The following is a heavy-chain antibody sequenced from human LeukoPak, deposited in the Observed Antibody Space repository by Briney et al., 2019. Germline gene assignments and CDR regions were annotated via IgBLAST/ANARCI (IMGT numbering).Heavy chain of an antibody. D-gene: IGHD3-16*01. Sequence: SETLSLTCAVSVYSITSGFSWGWIRQPPGKGLEWIGTISHSGTTHYKPTLESRLILSMDTSKNLFSLRLTAVAAADTAVYYCAREGAVPGIDPWGQGTLVTVSS. CDR2: ISHSGTT. CDR1: VYSITSGFS. CDR3: AREGAVPGIDP. J-gene: IGHJ5*02. V-gene: IGHV4-38-2*02.